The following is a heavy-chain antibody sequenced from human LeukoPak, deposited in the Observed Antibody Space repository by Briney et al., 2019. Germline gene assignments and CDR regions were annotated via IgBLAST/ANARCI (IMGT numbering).Heavy chain of an antibody. Sequence: SETLSLTCSVSGGSISSSRWYWGWVRQPPGKGLEWIGSIYKGGSTYYNPSLKGRVTISVDTSKNQFSLKLDCVTVADTAVYYCASPKDEYYYFMDVWGKGTTVTVSS. CDR1: GGSISSSRWY. J-gene: IGHJ6*03. CDR3: ASPKDEYYYFMDV. D-gene: IGHD5-24*01. V-gene: IGHV4-39*01. CDR2: IYKGGST.